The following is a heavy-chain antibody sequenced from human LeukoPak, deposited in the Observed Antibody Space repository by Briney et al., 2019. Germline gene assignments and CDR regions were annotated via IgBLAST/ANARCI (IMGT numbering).Heavy chain of an antibody. V-gene: IGHV3-48*01. J-gene: IGHJ5*02. D-gene: IGHD2-21*01. CDR1: GFTFDDYA. Sequence: GGSLRLSCAASGFTFDDYAMHWVRQAPGKGLEWVSYISSSSSTIYYADSVKGRFTISRDNAKNSLYLQMNSLRAEDTAVYYCARDPLPYCGGDCYPVNWFDPWGQGTLVTVSS. CDR2: ISSSSSTI. CDR3: ARDPLPYCGGDCYPVNWFDP.